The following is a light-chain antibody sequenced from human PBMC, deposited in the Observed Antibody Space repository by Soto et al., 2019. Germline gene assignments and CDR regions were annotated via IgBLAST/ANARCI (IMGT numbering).Light chain of an antibody. CDR1: QSVSNNY. J-gene: IGKJ1*01. CDR3: QQYGTSPQT. Sequence: ILFTQSPGTMSLSPGERATPSRRASQSVSNNYLAWYQQKRGQAPRLLISGASRRATGIPDRFSGSGSGTDFTLSITRLEPEDFAVYYCQQYGTSPQTFGQGTKVDIK. V-gene: IGKV3-20*01. CDR2: GAS.